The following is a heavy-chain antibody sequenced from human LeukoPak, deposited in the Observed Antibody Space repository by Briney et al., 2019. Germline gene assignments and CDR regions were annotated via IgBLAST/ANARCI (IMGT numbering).Heavy chain of an antibody. J-gene: IGHJ5*02. CDR3: ATSTRGSGWYEDWFDP. Sequence: PSETLSLTCTVSGGSISSYYWSWIRQPPGKGLEWIGYIYYSGSTNYNPSLKSRVTISVDTSKNQFSLKLSSVTAADTAVYYCATSTRGSGWYEDWFDPWGQGTLVTVSS. V-gene: IGHV4-59*01. CDR1: GGSISSYY. D-gene: IGHD6-19*01. CDR2: IYYSGST.